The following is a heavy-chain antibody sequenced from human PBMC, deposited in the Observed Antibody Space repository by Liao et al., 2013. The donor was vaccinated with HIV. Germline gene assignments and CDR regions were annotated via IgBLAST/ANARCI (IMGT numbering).Heavy chain of an antibody. V-gene: IGHV4-4*07. CDR1: GGTVSGYH. CDR2: IYTGMSTTGTT. J-gene: IGHJ2*01. Sequence: QVQLQESGPGLVKPSETVSLTCVVSGGTVSGYHWSWIRQPAGKGLEWIGHIYTGMSTTGTTNYNPSLKSRVSISADTSSNHVSLKLTSVTAADTAVYYCARVQWXPAPNWYSDLWGRGTLVIVSS. D-gene: IGHD1-26*01. CDR3: ARVQWXPAPNWYSDL.